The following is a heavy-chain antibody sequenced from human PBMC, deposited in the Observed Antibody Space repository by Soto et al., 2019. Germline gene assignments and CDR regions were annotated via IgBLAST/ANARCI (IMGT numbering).Heavy chain of an antibody. CDR1: GYTFTSYG. CDR3: SASCSISYCPSCRNGFEI. D-gene: IGHD2-2*01. J-gene: IGHJ3*02. V-gene: IGHV1-8*01. CDR2: MNPNSGDT. Sequence: QVQLVQSGAEVKKPGASVRVSCKASGYTFTSYGLNWVRQATGQGLEWMGWMNPNSGDTGYAQKFQGRVTMTSNTSRITAYMELSGRINDDTAVYYCSASCSISYCPSCRNGFEIWGEGIMVTVS.